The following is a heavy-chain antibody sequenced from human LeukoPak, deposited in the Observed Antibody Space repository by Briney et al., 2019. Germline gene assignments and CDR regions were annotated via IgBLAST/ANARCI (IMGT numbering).Heavy chain of an antibody. CDR1: GGSISSSSYC. CDR3: ARHPNYYDSSAYYYRHLYFDL. J-gene: IGHJ2*01. Sequence: SETLSLTCTVSGGSISSSSYCWGWIRQPPGKGLEWIGSIYYSGSTYYNPSLKSRVTVSVDTSKNQFSLKLSSVTAADTAVYYCARHPNYYDSSAYYYRHLYFDLWGRGTLVTVSS. V-gene: IGHV4-39*01. D-gene: IGHD3-22*01. CDR2: IYYSGST.